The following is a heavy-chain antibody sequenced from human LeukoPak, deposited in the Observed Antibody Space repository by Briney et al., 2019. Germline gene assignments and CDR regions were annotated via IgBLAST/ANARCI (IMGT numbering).Heavy chain of an antibody. CDR2: MNPNSGNT. V-gene: IGHV1-8*03. J-gene: IGHJ3*02. Sequence: ASVKVSCKSSEYTFTSYDINWVRQATGQGLEWMGWMNPNSGNTGYAQKFQGRVTITRNTSISTAYMELSSLRSEDTAVYYCARDSGWSLPDAFDIWGQGTMVTVSS. CDR1: EYTFTSYD. CDR3: ARDSGWSLPDAFDI. D-gene: IGHD6-19*01.